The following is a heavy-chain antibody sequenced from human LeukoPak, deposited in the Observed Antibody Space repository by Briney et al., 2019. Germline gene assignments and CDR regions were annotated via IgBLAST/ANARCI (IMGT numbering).Heavy chain of an antibody. J-gene: IGHJ4*02. CDR2: ISYDGSNK. CDR1: GFTFSSYV. CDR3: AKDQDLYSSSWYGFDY. Sequence: PGRSLRLSCAASGFTFSSYVMHWVRQAPGKGLEWVAVISYDGSNKYYADSVKGRFTISRDNSKNTLYLQMNSLRAEDTAVYYCAKDQDLYSSSWYGFDYWGQGTLVTVSS. D-gene: IGHD6-13*01. V-gene: IGHV3-30*18.